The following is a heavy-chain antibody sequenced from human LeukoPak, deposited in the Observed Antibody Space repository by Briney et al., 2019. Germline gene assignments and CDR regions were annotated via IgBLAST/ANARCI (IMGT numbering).Heavy chain of an antibody. Sequence: GGSLRLSCAASGFTLSDYYMSWIRRAPGKGLEWVSYISSSGSTIFYADSVKGRFTVSRDNAKNSLYLQMNSLRAEDTAVYYCARVKAFGSARLDYWGQGTLVTVSS. CDR3: ARVKAFGSARLDY. CDR2: ISSSGSTI. V-gene: IGHV3-11*04. D-gene: IGHD6-6*01. CDR1: GFTLSDYY. J-gene: IGHJ4*02.